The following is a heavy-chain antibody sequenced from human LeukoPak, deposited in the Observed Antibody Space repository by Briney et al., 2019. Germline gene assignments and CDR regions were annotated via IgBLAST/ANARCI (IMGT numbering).Heavy chain of an antibody. CDR3: TKVRSGSSSWALRVFDY. J-gene: IGHJ4*02. D-gene: IGHD6-13*01. V-gene: IGHV3-23*01. CDR2: ISPAGGTT. CDR1: GFTFSSKA. Sequence: GGSLRLSCAVSGFTFSSKAMGWVRQLPGGGLEWVSTISPAGGTTYYAESMKGRFTISRDNSKSTLYLQMNSLRVEDTAVYYCTKVRSGSSSWALRVFDYWGQGALVTVSS.